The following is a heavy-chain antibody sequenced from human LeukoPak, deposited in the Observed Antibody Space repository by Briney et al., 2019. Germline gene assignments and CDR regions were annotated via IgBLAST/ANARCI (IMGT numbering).Heavy chain of an antibody. CDR1: GFTFSNYW. J-gene: IGHJ4*02. D-gene: IGHD3-3*01. V-gene: IGHV3-7*01. CDR2: IKQDGSEK. CDR3: ARGKRNYDFWSGSTFYFDY. Sequence: QPGGSLRLSCAASGFTFSNYWVSWVRQAPGKGLEWVANIKQDGSEKYYVDSVKGRFTISRDNAKNSLYLQMNSLRAEDTAVYYCARGKRNYDFWSGSTFYFDYWGQGTLVTVSS.